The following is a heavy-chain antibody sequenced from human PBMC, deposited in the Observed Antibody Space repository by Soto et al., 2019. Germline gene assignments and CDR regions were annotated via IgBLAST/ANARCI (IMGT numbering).Heavy chain of an antibody. CDR2: IRDTGIGT. D-gene: IGHD2-15*01. CDR1: GFNFGSYA. V-gene: IGHV3-23*01. CDR3: AKARDCRAGSCVSDPGAYFDY. J-gene: IGHJ4*02. Sequence: RLSCAASGFNFGSYAMSWVRQAPGKGLECVSSIRDTGIGTAYADSVKGRFTISRDKNTLYLQLNNLRAEDTAIYYCAKARDCRAGSCVSDPGAYFDYWGQGTLVTVSS.